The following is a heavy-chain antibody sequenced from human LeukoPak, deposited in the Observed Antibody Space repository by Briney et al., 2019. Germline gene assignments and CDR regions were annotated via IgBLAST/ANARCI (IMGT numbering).Heavy chain of an antibody. CDR2: IYYSGST. CDR3: ARRGYDSSGSPFDY. J-gene: IGHJ4*02. D-gene: IGHD3-22*01. V-gene: IGHV4-31*03. CDR1: GGSISSGGYY. Sequence: SQTLSLTCTVSGGSISSGGYYWSWIRQHPGKGLEWIGYIYYSGSTYYNPSLKSRVTISADTSKNQFSLKLSSVTAADTAVYYCARRGYDSSGSPFDYWGQGTLVTVSS.